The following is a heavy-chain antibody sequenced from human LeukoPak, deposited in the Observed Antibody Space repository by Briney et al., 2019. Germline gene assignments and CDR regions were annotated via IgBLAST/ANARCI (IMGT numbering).Heavy chain of an antibody. CDR3: ARERYDWYQLERAFDY. CDR1: GGSISSYY. D-gene: IGHD2-2*01. Sequence: SETLSPTCTVSGGSISSYYWSWIRQPPGKGLEWIGYIYYSGSTNYNPSLKSRVTISVDTSKNQFSLKLSSVTAADTAVYYCARERYDWYQLERAFDYWGQGTLVTVSS. CDR2: IYYSGST. J-gene: IGHJ4*02. V-gene: IGHV4-59*01.